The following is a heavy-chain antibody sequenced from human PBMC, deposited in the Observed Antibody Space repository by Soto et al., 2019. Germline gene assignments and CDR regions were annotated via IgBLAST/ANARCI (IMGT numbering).Heavy chain of an antibody. J-gene: IGHJ4*02. CDR1: GYTFTGYY. V-gene: IGHV1-2*02. Sequence: QVRLEQSGAEVKKPGASVTVSCKASGYTFTGYYLHWVRQAPGQGLEWMGRIDPDSGDTDHSQKYQGRVTLTRDTAIDTAYMEVTRLTLDDTAIYYCAGGPLEWGQGTLVTVSS. CDR3: AGGPLE. CDR2: IDPDSGDT.